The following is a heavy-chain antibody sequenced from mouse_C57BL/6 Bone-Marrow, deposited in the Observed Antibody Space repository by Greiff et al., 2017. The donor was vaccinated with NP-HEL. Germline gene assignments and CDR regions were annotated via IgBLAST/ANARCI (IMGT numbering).Heavy chain of an antibody. V-gene: IGHV2-6-1*01. CDR2: IWSDGST. D-gene: IGHD1-1*01. Sequence: VQLVESGPGLVAPSQSLSITCTVSGFSLTSYGVHWVRQPPGKGLEWLVVIWSDGSTTYNSALKSRLSISKDNSKSQVFLKMNSLQTDDTAMYYCARHAGYYYGSSNYAMDYWGQGTSVTVSS. J-gene: IGHJ4*01. CDR1: GFSLTSYG. CDR3: ARHAGYYYGSSNYAMDY.